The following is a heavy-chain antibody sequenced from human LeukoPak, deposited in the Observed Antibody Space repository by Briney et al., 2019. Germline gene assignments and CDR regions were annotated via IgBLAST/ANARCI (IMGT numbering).Heavy chain of an antibody. J-gene: IGHJ4*02. D-gene: IGHD1-1*01. Sequence: GGSLRLSCAVSGFSISGRDMTWGRQAPGKGLEWVSSIGSGGKIFYTDSVKGRFTVSRDTPKNTLFLQMNSLRAEDTAVYYCATTVWTGQFPDYFDVWGQGALVTVSS. CDR2: IGSGGKI. V-gene: IGHV3-69-1*02. CDR3: ATTVWTGQFPDYFDV. CDR1: GFSISGRD.